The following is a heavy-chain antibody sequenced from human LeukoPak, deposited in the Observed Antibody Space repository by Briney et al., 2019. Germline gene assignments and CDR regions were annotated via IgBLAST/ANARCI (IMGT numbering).Heavy chain of an antibody. CDR2: ISSNGGST. Sequence: GGSLRLSCAASGFTFSSYAMHWVRQPPGKGLEYVSGISSNGGSTYYANSVKGRFTISRDNSKNTVYLQMGSLRAEDMAVYYCARGNTLTGYSRYWGQGTLVTVSS. CDR3: ARGNTLTGYSRY. V-gene: IGHV3-64*01. J-gene: IGHJ4*02. D-gene: IGHD3-9*01. CDR1: GFTFSSYA.